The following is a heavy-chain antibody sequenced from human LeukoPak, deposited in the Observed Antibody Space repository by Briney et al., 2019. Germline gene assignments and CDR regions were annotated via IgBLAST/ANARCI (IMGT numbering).Heavy chain of an antibody. CDR3: ARGSIAAPASY. Sequence: GGSLRLSCAASGFTFANYWMSWVRQAPGKGLEWVANIRQDGSEKFYVDSVKGRFTISRDNAKNSLYLQMNSLRAEDTAVYYCARGSIAAPASYWGQGTLVTVSS. V-gene: IGHV3-7*01. CDR2: IRQDGSEK. J-gene: IGHJ4*02. D-gene: IGHD6-6*01. CDR1: GFTFANYW.